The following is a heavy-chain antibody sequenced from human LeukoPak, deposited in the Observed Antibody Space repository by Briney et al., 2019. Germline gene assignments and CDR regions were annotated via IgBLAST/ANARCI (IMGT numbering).Heavy chain of an antibody. V-gene: IGHV3-43*02. CDR1: GFAFNDYA. J-gene: IGHJ4*02. CDR2: IIGDGRTT. D-gene: IGHD1-26*01. Sequence: GGSLRLACAASGFAFNDYAMHSVRQAPGEGLDWVSLIIGDGRTTYYADSVKGRFAISRDNSKKSLSLQINNLRTEDTALYYCAKIRRSGTEYADFDHWGQGTLVTVSS. CDR3: AKIRRSGTEYADFDH.